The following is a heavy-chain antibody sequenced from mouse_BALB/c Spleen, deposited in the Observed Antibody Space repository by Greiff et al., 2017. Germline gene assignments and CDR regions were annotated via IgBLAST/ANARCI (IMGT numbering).Heavy chain of an antibody. CDR2: ISSGSSTI. CDR3: ARIYCWCGGPNYAMDY. Sequence: EVKLVESGGGLVQPGGSRKLSCAASGFTFSSFGMHWVRQAPEKGLEWVAYISSGSSTIYYADTVKGRFTISRDNPKNTLFLQMTSLRSEDTAMYDCARIYCWCGGPNYAMDYWGEGTSVTVSS. J-gene: IGHJ4*01. V-gene: IGHV5-17*02. D-gene: IGHD2-1*01. CDR1: GFTFSSFG.